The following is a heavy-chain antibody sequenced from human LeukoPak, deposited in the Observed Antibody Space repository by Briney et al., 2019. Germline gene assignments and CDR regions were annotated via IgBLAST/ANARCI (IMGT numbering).Heavy chain of an antibody. J-gene: IGHJ4*02. V-gene: IGHV3-23*01. CDR2: ISGSGGRT. Sequence: GGSLRLSCAASGFTFSSYAMSWVRQAPGKGLEWVSVISGSGGRTLYAESVKGRFTISRDNFKNTLFLQMNSLRAEDMAVYYCAKGYENSHVPDYWGQGTRVTVSS. D-gene: IGHD5-18*01. CDR3: AKGYENSHVPDY. CDR1: GFTFSSYA.